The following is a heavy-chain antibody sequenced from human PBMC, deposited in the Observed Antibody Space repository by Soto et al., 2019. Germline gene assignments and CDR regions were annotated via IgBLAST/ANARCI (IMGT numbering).Heavy chain of an antibody. CDR1: GYTFSNFW. J-gene: IGHJ5*02. Sequence: GESLKISCQCSGYTFSNFWIAWVRQLPGKGLEYMGIIYPGDSETRYSPSFHGKVTISADRSIGTAYLQWSSLEASDSAFYYCAREDTPAGTNWFDPWGQGTLVTVSS. CDR3: AREDTPAGTNWFDP. CDR2: IYPGDSET. D-gene: IGHD1-1*01. V-gene: IGHV5-51*01.